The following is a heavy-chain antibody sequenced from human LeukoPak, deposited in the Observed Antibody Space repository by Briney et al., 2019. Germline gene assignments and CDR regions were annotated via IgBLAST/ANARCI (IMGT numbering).Heavy chain of an antibody. CDR2: IIPIFGTA. V-gene: IGHV1-69*05. CDR1: GGTFSSYA. Sequence: GASVKVSCKPSGGTFSSYAISWVRQAPGQGREWMGGIIPIFGTANYAQKFQGRVTITTDESTSTAYMELSSLRSEDTAVYYCARGSYSATGFDIWGQGTMITVSS. CDR3: ARGSYSATGFDI. D-gene: IGHD2-21*01. J-gene: IGHJ3*02.